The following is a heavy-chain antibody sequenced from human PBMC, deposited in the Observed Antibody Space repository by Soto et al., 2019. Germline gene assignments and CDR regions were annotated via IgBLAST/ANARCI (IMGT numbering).Heavy chain of an antibody. CDR2: ISGSGGST. Sequence: EVQLLESGGGLVQPGGSLRLSCAASGFTFSSYAMSWVRQAPGKALEWVSAISGSGGSTYYAYSVKGRFTISRDNSKNTLYLQMNSLTAEDTAVYYCANNWNYFYWGQGTLVTVSS. V-gene: IGHV3-23*01. D-gene: IGHD1-7*01. CDR1: GFTFSSYA. J-gene: IGHJ4*02. CDR3: ANNWNYFY.